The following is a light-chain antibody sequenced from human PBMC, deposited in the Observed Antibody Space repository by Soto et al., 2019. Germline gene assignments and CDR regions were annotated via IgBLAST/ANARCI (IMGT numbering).Light chain of an antibody. CDR2: DVS. CDR3: SSYTSSSLHV. J-gene: IGLJ1*01. Sequence: QSALTQPASVSGSPGQSITISCTGTSSDVGGYNYVSWYQQHPGKAPKLMIYDVSNRPSGVSNRFSGSKSGNTASLTISGLQAEDEAVYYCSSYTSSSLHVFGTGTKVTVL. V-gene: IGLV2-14*03. CDR1: SSDVGGYNY.